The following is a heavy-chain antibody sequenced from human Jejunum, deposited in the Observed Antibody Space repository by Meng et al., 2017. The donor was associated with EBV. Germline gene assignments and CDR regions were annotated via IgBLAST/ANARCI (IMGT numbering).Heavy chain of an antibody. CDR1: GDSIARGAYL. J-gene: IGHJ4*02. V-gene: IGHV4-30-2*01. Sequence: LQRQWSGTGLVKPSQTLSLTCAVSGDSIARGAYLWSWIRQPPGKGLEWIGNIYHIGSTYYNPSLKSRVTISVDRSRNQFSLKLTSVTAADTAVYYCARGGPDFGDYVPFDYWGQGTLVTVSS. CDR3: ARGGPDFGDYVPFDY. CDR2: IYHIGST. D-gene: IGHD4-17*01.